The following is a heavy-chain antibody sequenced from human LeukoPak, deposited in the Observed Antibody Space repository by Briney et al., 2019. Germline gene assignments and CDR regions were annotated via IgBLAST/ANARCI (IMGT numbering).Heavy chain of an antibody. D-gene: IGHD6-19*01. J-gene: IGHJ6*03. CDR2: IKSTTDGGTT. CDR3: TTSSYSSGLHYYYYYYMDV. CDR1: GFTFSNAW. Sequence: GGSLRLSCAASGFTFSNAWMNWVRQAPGKGLEWVGRIKSTTDGGTTDYAAPVKGRFTISREDLESTLFLQMSSLKIEDTAVYYCTTSSYSSGLHYYYYYYMDVWGKGTTVTVSS. V-gene: IGHV3-15*01.